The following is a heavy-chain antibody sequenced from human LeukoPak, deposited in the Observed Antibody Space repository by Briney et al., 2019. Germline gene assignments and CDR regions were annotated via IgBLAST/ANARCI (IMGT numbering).Heavy chain of an antibody. CDR1: GGTFSSYA. D-gene: IGHD5-12*01. J-gene: IGHJ3*02. V-gene: IGHV1-69*01. Sequence: SVKVSCKASGGTFSSYAISWVRQAPGQGLEWMGGIIPIFGTANYAQKFQGRVTITADESTSTAYMELSSLRSEDTAVYYCARDIISGVYSGYDLTSVNDAFDIWGQGTMVTVSS. CDR2: IIPIFGTA. CDR3: ARDIISGVYSGYDLTSVNDAFDI.